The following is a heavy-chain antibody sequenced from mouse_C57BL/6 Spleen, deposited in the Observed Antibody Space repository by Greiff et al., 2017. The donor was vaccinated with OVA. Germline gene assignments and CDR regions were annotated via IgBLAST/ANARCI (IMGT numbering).Heavy chain of an antibody. D-gene: IGHD2-4*01. J-gene: IGHJ2*01. V-gene: IGHV1-39*01. CDR1: GYSFTDYN. CDR3: ARRDDYDYYDD. Sequence: VQLQQSGPELVKPGASVKISCKASGYSFTDYNMNWVKQSNGKSLEWIGVLNPNYGTTSYNPKFKGKATLTVDQSSSTANMQLNSQTAEDAADYYCARRDDYDYYDDWGKGTTLTVSA. CDR2: LNPNYGTT.